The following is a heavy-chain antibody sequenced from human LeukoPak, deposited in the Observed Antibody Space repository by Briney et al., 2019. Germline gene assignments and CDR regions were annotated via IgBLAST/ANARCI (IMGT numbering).Heavy chain of an antibody. CDR3: ARSAAVAGYYYFDY. D-gene: IGHD6-19*01. J-gene: IGHJ4*02. Sequence: GASVKVSCKASGYTFTSYAMHWVRQAPGQRLEWMGWINAGNGNTKYSQKFQGRVTITRDTSASTAYMELSSLRSEDTAVYYCARSAAVAGYYYFDYWGQGTLVTVSS. CDR1: GYTFTSYA. V-gene: IGHV1-3*01. CDR2: INAGNGNT.